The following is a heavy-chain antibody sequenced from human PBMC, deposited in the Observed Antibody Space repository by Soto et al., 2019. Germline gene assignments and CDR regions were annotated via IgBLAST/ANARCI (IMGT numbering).Heavy chain of an antibody. V-gene: IGHV4-59*01. CDR3: ARAVRIPYYYYGMDV. CDR2: IYYSGST. Sequence: PSETLSLTCTVSGGSISSYYWSWIRQPPGKGLEWIGYIYYSGSTNYNPSLKSRVTISVDTSKNQFSLKLSPVTAADTAVYYCARAVRIPYYYYGMDVWGQGTTVTVSS. CDR1: GGSISSYY. D-gene: IGHD2-15*01. J-gene: IGHJ6*02.